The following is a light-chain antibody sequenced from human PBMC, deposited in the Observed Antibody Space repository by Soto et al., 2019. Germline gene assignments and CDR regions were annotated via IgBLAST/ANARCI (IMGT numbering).Light chain of an antibody. V-gene: IGKV3-15*01. Sequence: EIVMTQSPATLSVSPGERATLPCRASQSVSSNLAWYQQKPGQAPRLLIYGASTRATGIPARFSGSGSGTEFTLTISSLQSEDFAVYYCQQYNNWPPAFGQGTKV. J-gene: IGKJ1*01. CDR2: GAS. CDR1: QSVSSN. CDR3: QQYNNWPPA.